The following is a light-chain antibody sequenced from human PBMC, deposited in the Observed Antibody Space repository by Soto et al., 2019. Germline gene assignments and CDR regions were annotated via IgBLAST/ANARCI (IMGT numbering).Light chain of an antibody. Sequence: EIVLTQSPGTLSLSPGERVTLSCXASQSVSSSYLAWYQQKPGQAPRLLIYGASSRATGIPDRFSGSGSGTDFTLTISRLEPEDFAVYYCQQYGSSSWTFGQGTKVDIK. V-gene: IGKV3-20*01. J-gene: IGKJ1*01. CDR3: QQYGSSSWT. CDR1: QSVSSSY. CDR2: GAS.